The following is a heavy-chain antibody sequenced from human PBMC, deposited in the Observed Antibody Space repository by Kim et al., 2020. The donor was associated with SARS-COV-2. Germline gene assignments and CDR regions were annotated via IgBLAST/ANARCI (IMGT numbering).Heavy chain of an antibody. CDR2: NSGNT. J-gene: IGHJ4*02. Sequence: NSGNTGYAQKFQGRVTMTRNTSISTAYMELSSLRSEDTAVYYCARGLSKYWGQGTLVTVSS. CDR3: ARGLSKY. V-gene: IGHV1-8*01.